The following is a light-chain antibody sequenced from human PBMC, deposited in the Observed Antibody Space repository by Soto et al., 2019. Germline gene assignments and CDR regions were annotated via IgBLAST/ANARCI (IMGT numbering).Light chain of an antibody. CDR3: QSYDSSLSGYV. CDR2: GNS. Sequence: QSVLTQPPSVSGAPGQRVTISCTGSSSNIGAGYAVHWYQQLPGTAPKLLIYGNSNRPSGVPDRFSGSKSGTSASLAITGLQAEDEADYHCQSYDSSLSGYVFGTGTKLTVL. J-gene: IGLJ1*01. CDR1: SSNIGAGYA. V-gene: IGLV1-40*01.